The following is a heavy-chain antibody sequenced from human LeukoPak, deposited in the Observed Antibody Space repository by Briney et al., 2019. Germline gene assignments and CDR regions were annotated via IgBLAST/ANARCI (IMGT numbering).Heavy chain of an antibody. J-gene: IGHJ3*02. CDR1: GGSISSGSYY. CDR2: IYTSGST. V-gene: IGHV4-61*02. Sequence: SETLSLTCTVSGGSISSGSYYWSWIRQPAGKGLESIGRIYTSGSTNYNPSLKSRVTISVDTSKNQFSLKLSSVTAADTAVYYCAREDSFDIWGQGTMVTVSS. CDR3: AREDSFDI.